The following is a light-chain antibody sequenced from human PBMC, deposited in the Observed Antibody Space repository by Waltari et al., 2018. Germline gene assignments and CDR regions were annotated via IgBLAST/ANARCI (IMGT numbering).Light chain of an antibody. CDR1: QSVSRT. Sequence: EIVLTQSPGTLCLSPGERATLSCRASQSVSRTLAWYQQKPGQAPRLLIYDASSRATGIPDRFSGSGSGTDFSLIISRLEPEDFAVYYCQKYGTLPATFGQGTKVEIK. J-gene: IGKJ1*01. CDR3: QKYGTLPAT. V-gene: IGKV3-20*01. CDR2: DAS.